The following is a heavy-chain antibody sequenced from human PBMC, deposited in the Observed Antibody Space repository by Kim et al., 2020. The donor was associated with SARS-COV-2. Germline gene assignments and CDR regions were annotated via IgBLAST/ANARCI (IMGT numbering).Heavy chain of an antibody. V-gene: IGHV4-59*08. D-gene: IGHD2-2*01. CDR2: IYYSGST. CDR3: ARQGRMYCSSTSCHWAFDP. Sequence: SETLSLTCTVSGGSISSYYWSWIRQPPGKGLEWIGYIYYSGSTNYNPSLKSRVTISVDTSKNQFSLKLSSVTAADTAVYYCARQGRMYCSSTSCHWAFDPWGQGTLVTVSS. CDR1: GGSISSYY. J-gene: IGHJ5*02.